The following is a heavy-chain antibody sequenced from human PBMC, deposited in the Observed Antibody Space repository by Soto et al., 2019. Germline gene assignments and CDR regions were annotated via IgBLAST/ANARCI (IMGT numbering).Heavy chain of an antibody. D-gene: IGHD3-3*01. V-gene: IGHV3-30*18. Sequence: QVQLVESGGGVVQPGRSLRLSCAASGFTFSSYGMHWVRQAPGKGLEWVAVISYDGSNKYYADSVKGRFTISRDNSKNTLYLQMNSLRAEDTAVYYCAKDEGLPAGYYDFWSGYYTGYPRHDYWGQGTLVTVSS. J-gene: IGHJ4*02. CDR1: GFTFSSYG. CDR3: AKDEGLPAGYYDFWSGYYTGYPRHDY. CDR2: ISYDGSNK.